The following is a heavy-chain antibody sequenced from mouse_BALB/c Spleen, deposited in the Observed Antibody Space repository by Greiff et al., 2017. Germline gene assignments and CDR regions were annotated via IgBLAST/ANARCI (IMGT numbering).Heavy chain of an antibody. CDR3: AREGNYLYYFDY. J-gene: IGHJ2*01. CDR1: GYSITSDYA. V-gene: IGHV3-2*02. CDR2: ISYSGST. Sequence: EVQLVESGPGLVKPSQSLSLTCTVTGYSITSDYAWNWLRQFPGNKLEWMGYISYSGSTSYNPSLKSRISITRDTSKNQFFLQLNSVTTEDTATYYCAREGNYLYYFDYWGQGTTLTVSS. D-gene: IGHD2-1*01.